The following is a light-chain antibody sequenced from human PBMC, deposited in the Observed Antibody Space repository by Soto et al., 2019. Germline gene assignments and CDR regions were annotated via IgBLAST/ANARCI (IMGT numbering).Light chain of an antibody. CDR2: QVT. V-gene: IGLV2-14*01. CDR3: NSYSSTSFYV. J-gene: IGLJ1*01. Sequence: ALAQPASVSGSPGQSITISCTGSGSDIATFNYVSWYQQYPGKAPKLLIYQVTSRASGVSHRFSGSKSGNTAALTISGLQPEDEAEYYCNSYSSTSFYVFGTGTKVTVL. CDR1: GSDIATFNY.